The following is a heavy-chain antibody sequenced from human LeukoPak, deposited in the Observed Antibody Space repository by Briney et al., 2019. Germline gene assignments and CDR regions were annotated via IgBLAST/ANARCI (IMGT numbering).Heavy chain of an antibody. Sequence: GALRLSCAASGFTFSSYSMNWVRQAPGKGLEWVSSISSSSSYIYYADSVKGRFTISRDNAKNSLYLQMNSLRAEDTAVYYCARGGSSSSAGDYWGQGTLVTVSS. D-gene: IGHD6-6*01. CDR2: ISSSSSYI. CDR3: ARGGSSSSAGDY. CDR1: GFTFSSYS. V-gene: IGHV3-21*01. J-gene: IGHJ4*02.